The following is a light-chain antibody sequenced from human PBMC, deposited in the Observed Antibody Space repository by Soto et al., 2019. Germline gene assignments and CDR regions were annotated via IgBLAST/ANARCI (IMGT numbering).Light chain of an antibody. Sequence: DIQMTQSPSFLSASVGDRVSIACRASQTVTRYLNWYHQKPGKAPELLIYFASTLQTGVPSRFSASGSGTDFTLTISSLQPEDFATYFCQQSYGNPYTFGQGTKLDLK. CDR3: QQSYGNPYT. J-gene: IGKJ2*01. CDR1: QTVTRY. CDR2: FAS. V-gene: IGKV1-39*01.